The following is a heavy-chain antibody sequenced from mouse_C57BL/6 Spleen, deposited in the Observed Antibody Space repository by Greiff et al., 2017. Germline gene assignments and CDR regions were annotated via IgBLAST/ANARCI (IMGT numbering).Heavy chain of an antibody. Sequence: EVKLMESGGGLVKPGGSLKLSCAASGFTFSSYAMSWVRQTPEKRLEWVATISDGGSYTYYPDNVKGRFTISRDNAKNNLYLQMSHLKSEDTAMYYCAIDDGYDGYFDYWGQGTTLTVSS. J-gene: IGHJ2*01. CDR1: GFTFSSYA. D-gene: IGHD2-2*01. CDR2: ISDGGSYT. V-gene: IGHV5-4*01. CDR3: AIDDGYDGYFDY.